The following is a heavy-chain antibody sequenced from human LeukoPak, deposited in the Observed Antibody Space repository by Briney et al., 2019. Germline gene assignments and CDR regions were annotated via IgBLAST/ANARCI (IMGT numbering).Heavy chain of an antibody. Sequence: GGSLRLSCAASGFTFSNYWMHWVRQAPGKGLVWVSRINVDGSTTDYADSVKGRFNIPRDNAKNTLYVQMNSLRAEETAVYYCARGALSFYGSGSFQYWGQGYLVTVSS. CDR3: ARGALSFYGSGSFQY. CDR1: GFTFSNYW. CDR2: INVDGSTT. V-gene: IGHV3-74*01. J-gene: IGHJ4*02. D-gene: IGHD3-10*01.